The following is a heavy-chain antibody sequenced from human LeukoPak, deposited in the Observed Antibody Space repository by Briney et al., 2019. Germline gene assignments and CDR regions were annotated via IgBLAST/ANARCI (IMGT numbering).Heavy chain of an antibody. V-gene: IGHV3-48*03. Sequence: PGGSVTLLCAASGFTFSSHEMNWVRQAPGKGLECVSYISSSGNTIYYADSVKGRFTISRDNPKNSLYLQMNSLRAEDTAVYYCARRRGSIWGQATIVGVCS. CDR2: ISSSGNTI. J-gene: IGHJ4*02. D-gene: IGHD3-10*01. CDR1: GFTFSSHE. CDR3: ARRRGSI.